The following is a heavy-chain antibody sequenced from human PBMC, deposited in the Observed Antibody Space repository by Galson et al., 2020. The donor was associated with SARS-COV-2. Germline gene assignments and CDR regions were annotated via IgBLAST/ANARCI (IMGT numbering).Heavy chain of an antibody. J-gene: IGHJ4*02. Sequence: GESLKISCAASGFTFSGYWMTWVRQAPGKGLEWVANIRQDGGEIYYVESVKGRFTISRDNAKSSLYLQMNSLRAEDTGVYFCARDYYDSNAYYSSPNDYWGQGTLVTVSS. D-gene: IGHD3-22*01. CDR2: IRQDGGEI. V-gene: IGHV3-7*01. CDR3: ARDYYDSNAYYSSPNDY. CDR1: GFTFSGYW.